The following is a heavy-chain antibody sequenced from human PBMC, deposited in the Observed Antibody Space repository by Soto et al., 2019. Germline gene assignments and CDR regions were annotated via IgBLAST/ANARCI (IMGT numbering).Heavy chain of an antibody. D-gene: IGHD6-19*01. CDR2: IYWDDDK. CDR1: GFSLSSTRMA. Sequence: QITLKESGPTLVKPTQTLTLTCTFSGFSLSSTRMAVGWIRQPPGKALEWLALIYWDDDKRYSPFLKSRLTITKDTSKNQVVLTMSNRDPVDTARYYCAHIVVAGVGYYFAYWGQGTLVTVSS. V-gene: IGHV2-5*02. CDR3: AHIVVAGVGYYFAY. J-gene: IGHJ4*02.